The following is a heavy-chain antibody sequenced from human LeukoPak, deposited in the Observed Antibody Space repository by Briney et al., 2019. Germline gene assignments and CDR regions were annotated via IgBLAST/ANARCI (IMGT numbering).Heavy chain of an antibody. CDR1: GGSISSGGYS. D-gene: IGHD3-22*01. J-gene: IGHJ4*02. Sequence: SQTLSLTCAVSGGSISSGGYSWSWIRQPPGKGLEWIGYIYYSGSTYYNASLKRRVTISVDASKNQFSLKLSSVTAADTAVYYCARVGYYDSSGYFVFDYWGQGTLVTVSS. V-gene: IGHV4-30-4*07. CDR3: ARVGYYDSSGYFVFDY. CDR2: IYYSGST.